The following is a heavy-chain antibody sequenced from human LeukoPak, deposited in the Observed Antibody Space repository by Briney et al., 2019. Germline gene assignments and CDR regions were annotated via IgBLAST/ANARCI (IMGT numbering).Heavy chain of an antibody. CDR2: IFSNGDT. Sequence: GGSLRLSCTASEFTVSRNYMLWVRQAPGKGLEWVSLIFSNGDTRYADSVKGRFTISRDTSKNTVSLQMNSLRVEDTAMYYCTRDQMNYWGQGTLVTVSS. J-gene: IGHJ4*02. CDR1: EFTVSRNY. CDR3: TRDQMNY. V-gene: IGHV3-53*01. D-gene: IGHD5-24*01.